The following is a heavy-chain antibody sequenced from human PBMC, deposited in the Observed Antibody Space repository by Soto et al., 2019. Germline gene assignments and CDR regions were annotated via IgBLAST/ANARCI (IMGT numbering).Heavy chain of an antibody. CDR1: GYTLTELP. Sequence: ASVKVSCKVSGYTLTELPIHWVRQAPGKGLEWMGGFDPEDGETIYAEKFQGRVTMTEDTSTDTAYMELTSLRSEDTAVYYCATDNYYDKSGYSWFDPWGQGTLVTVSS. CDR2: FDPEDGET. V-gene: IGHV1-24*01. D-gene: IGHD3-22*01. J-gene: IGHJ5*02. CDR3: ATDNYYDKSGYSWFDP.